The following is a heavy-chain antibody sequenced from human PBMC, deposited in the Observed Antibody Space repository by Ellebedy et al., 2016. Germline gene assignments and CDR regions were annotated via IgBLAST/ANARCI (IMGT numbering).Heavy chain of an antibody. Sequence: ASVKVSCXTSGYTFSAYYIHWVRQVPGQGLEWMGWISPGSGDTKSAQDFKGRVTMTRDSSTGTAYMELSSLRSDDTAVYYCARPLIRGLILTSYLEYWGQGTLVTVAS. CDR2: ISPGSGDT. J-gene: IGHJ4*02. D-gene: IGHD3-10*01. CDR3: ARPLIRGLILTSYLEY. CDR1: GYTFSAYY. V-gene: IGHV1-2*02.